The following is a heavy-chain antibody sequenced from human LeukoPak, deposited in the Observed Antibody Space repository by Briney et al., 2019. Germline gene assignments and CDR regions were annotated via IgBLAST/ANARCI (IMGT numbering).Heavy chain of an antibody. CDR1: GFSFRNYG. V-gene: IGHV3-30*02. CDR2: IRVDESNR. J-gene: IGHJ6*03. Sequence: PGGSLRLSCAASGFSFRNYGIHWVRQAPGKGLEWVAFIRVDESNRSYADSVKGRFTISRDNSKNTLSLQMNSLRVEDTAVYYCAKQMVEGHHYSYMDVWGKGTSVTVSS. CDR3: AKQMVEGHHYSYMDV. D-gene: IGHD2-15*01.